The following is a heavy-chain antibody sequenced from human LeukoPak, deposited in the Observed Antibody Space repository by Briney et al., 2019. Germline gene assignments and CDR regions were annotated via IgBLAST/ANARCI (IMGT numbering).Heavy chain of an antibody. CDR2: ISSSGSTI. V-gene: IGHV3-11*04. Sequence: GGSLRLSCAASGFTFSDYYMSWIRQAPGKGLEWVSYISSSGSTIYYADSVKGRFTISRDNAKNTLYLQMNSLRAEDTAVYYCARDHYYDSSGYYYSDYWGQGTLVTVSS. J-gene: IGHJ4*02. D-gene: IGHD3-22*01. CDR3: ARDHYYDSSGYYYSDY. CDR1: GFTFSDYY.